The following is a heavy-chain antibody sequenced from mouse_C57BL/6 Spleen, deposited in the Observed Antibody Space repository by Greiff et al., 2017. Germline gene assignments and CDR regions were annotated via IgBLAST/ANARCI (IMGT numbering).Heavy chain of an antibody. Sequence: VQLVESGPGLVAPSQSLSITCTVSGFSLTSYAISWVRQPPGKGLEWLGVIWNGGGTNYNSALKSRLSISKDNSKSQVFLKMNSLQTDDTARYYCARNGGYSYYFDYWGQGTTLTVSS. D-gene: IGHD2-3*01. CDR1: GFSLTSYA. CDR3: ARNGGYSYYFDY. J-gene: IGHJ2*01. CDR2: IWNGGGT. V-gene: IGHV2-9-1*01.